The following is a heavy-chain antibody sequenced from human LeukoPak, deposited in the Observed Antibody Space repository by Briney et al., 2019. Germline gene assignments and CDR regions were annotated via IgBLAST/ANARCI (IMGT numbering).Heavy chain of an antibody. CDR1: GFTFSSYA. J-gene: IGHJ3*02. D-gene: IGHD3-9*01. CDR3: AKLNYDILTGYSNTLAFDI. CDR2: ISGSGGST. Sequence: GGSLRLSCAASGFTFSSYAMSWVRQAPGKGLEWVSAISGSGGSTYYADSVKGRFTISRDNSKNTLYLQMNSLRAEDTAAYYCAKLNYDILTGYSNTLAFDIWGQGTMVTVSS. V-gene: IGHV3-23*01.